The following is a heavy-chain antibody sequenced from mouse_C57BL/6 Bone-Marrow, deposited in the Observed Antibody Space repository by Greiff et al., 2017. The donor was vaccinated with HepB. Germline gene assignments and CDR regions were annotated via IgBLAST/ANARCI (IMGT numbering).Heavy chain of an antibody. CDR3: VRPAYYYGDWYFDV. D-gene: IGHD1-1*01. CDR2: IRSKSNNYAT. CDR1: GFSFNTYA. Sequence: DVKLVESGGGLVQPKGSLKLSCAASGFSFNTYAMNWVRQAPGKGLEWVARIRSKSNNYATYYADSVKDRFTISRDDSESMLYLQMNNLKTEDTAMYYCVRPAYYYGDWYFDVWGTGTTVTVSS. J-gene: IGHJ1*03. V-gene: IGHV10-1*01.